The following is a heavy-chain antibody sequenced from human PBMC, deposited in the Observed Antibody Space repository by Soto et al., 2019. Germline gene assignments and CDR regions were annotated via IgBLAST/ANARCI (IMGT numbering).Heavy chain of an antibody. D-gene: IGHD6-13*01. J-gene: IGHJ4*02. Sequence: QVQLQESGPGLVKPSQTLSLTCTVSGGSISSGGYYWSWIRQHPGKGLEWIGYIYYSGSTYYNPSLKSRVTISVDMSKNQFSLKLSSVTAADTAVYYCARGGSSSWYPYFDYWGQGTLVTVSS. CDR2: IYYSGST. CDR3: ARGGSSSWYPYFDY. CDR1: GGSISSGGYY. V-gene: IGHV4-31*03.